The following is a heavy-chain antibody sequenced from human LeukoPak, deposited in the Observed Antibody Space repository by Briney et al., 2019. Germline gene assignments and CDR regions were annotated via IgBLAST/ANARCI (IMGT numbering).Heavy chain of an antibody. D-gene: IGHD6-6*01. CDR3: ARRIARPDNWFGP. J-gene: IGHJ5*02. CDR1: GYSISSGYY. V-gene: IGHV4-38-2*01. Sequence: SESLSLTCAVSGYSISSGYYWGWIRQPPGKGLEGIWSLYHSRSTYYTPSLKGRVTISVDTPKNQFSLKLSSVTAADTAVYYCARRIARPDNWFGPWGQGTLVTVSS. CDR2: LYHSRST.